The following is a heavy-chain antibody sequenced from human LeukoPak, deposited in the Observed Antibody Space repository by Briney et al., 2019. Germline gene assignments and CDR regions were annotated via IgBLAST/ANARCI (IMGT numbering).Heavy chain of an antibody. CDR2: ISYDGSNK. Sequence: PGGSLRLSCAASGFTFSSYAMHCVRQAPGKGLEWVAVISYDGSNKYYADSVKGRFTISRDNSKNTLYLQMNSLRAEDTAVYYCARDKNPKIMITFGGVSRNSDYGMDVWGQGTTVTVSS. V-gene: IGHV3-30*04. CDR3: ARDKNPKIMITFGGVSRNSDYGMDV. D-gene: IGHD3-16*01. J-gene: IGHJ6*02. CDR1: GFTFSSYA.